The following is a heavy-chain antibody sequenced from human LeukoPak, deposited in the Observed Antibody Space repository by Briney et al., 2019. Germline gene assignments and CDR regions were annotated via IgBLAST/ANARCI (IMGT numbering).Heavy chain of an antibody. CDR1: GYTFNIYY. CDR3: ARVKEIFGSGSYLGDY. D-gene: IGHD3-10*01. V-gene: IGHV1-18*01. Sequence: ASVKVSCKASGYTFNIYYIIWVRQAPGQGLEWMGWISAYNGKTNYAQKLQGRVTMTTGTSTTTAYMELRSLRSDDTAVYYCARVKEIFGSGSYLGDYWGQGTLVTVSS. J-gene: IGHJ4*02. CDR2: ISAYNGKT.